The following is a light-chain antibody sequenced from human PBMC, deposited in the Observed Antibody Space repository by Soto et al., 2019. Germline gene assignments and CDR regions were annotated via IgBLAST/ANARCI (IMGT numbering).Light chain of an antibody. CDR2: GAS. CDR1: QNPSSY. CDR3: LQYGNPPWT. J-gene: IGKJ1*01. Sequence: EIVFTQSPGTLSFSPGERATLSCRASQNPSSYLAWFQQKPGQTPRLLMYGASSRATGIPDRFSGSGSGTDFTLTISRLEPEDFAVYYCLQYGNPPWTFGPGTKVDIK. V-gene: IGKV3-20*01.